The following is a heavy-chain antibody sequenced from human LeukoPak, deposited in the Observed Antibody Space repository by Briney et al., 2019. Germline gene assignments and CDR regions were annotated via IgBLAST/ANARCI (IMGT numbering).Heavy chain of an antibody. Sequence: PGGSLRLSCAASGFTFRNFWMSWVRQAPGKGLEWVADIKEDASKIYYLDSVKGRFTISRDNAKNSLYLQMNSLRAEDTAVYYCARDGDVLIFPTDSRGQGTLVTVSS. J-gene: IGHJ4*02. CDR2: IKEDASKI. D-gene: IGHD2-21*01. CDR1: GFTFRNFW. CDR3: ARDGDVLIFPTDS. V-gene: IGHV3-7*01.